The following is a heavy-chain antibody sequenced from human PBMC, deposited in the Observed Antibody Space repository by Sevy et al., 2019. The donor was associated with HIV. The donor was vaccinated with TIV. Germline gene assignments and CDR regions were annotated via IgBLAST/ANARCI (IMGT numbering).Heavy chain of an antibody. J-gene: IGHJ4*02. Sequence: QLGGPLRLSCAASGFTFSSYAMHWVRQAPGKGLEWVAVISYDGSNKYYADSVKGRFTISRDNSKNTLYLQMNSLRAEDTAVYYCARDQVEDYGSGSYSFDYWGQGTLVTVSS. D-gene: IGHD3-10*01. CDR1: GFTFSSYA. CDR3: ARDQVEDYGSGSYSFDY. V-gene: IGHV3-30-3*01. CDR2: ISYDGSNK.